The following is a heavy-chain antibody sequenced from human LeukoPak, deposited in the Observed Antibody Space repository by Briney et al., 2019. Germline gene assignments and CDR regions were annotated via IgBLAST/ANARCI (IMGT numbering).Heavy chain of an antibody. CDR1: GFTFTTHN. CDR2: ISYGGVFK. D-gene: IGHD3-16*01. V-gene: IGHV3-33*01. J-gene: IGHJ6*02. Sequence: GRSLRLSCAASGFTFTTHNMHWVRQAPGKGLEWMAFISYGGVFKQNADSVKGRFTVSRDNSKNTLYLQMSSLRAEDTAMYYCARDGQNDSPYSTDVWGQGTTVTVSS. CDR3: ARDGQNDSPYSTDV.